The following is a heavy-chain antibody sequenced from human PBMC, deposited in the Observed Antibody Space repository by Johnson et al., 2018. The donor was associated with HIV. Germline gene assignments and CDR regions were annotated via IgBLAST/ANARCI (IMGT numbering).Heavy chain of an antibody. V-gene: IGHV3-33*06. CDR3: AKCIWGSSLIDAFDF. D-gene: IGHD6-13*01. CDR2: IWYDGSNK. Sequence: QVQLVESGGGVVQPGRSLRLSCAASGFTFSSYGMHWVRQAPGKGLEWVAVIWYDGSNKYYADSVKGRFTISRDNSKNTLYLQMNSLRAEDTAVYYCAKCIWGSSLIDAFDFWGQGTVVTVSS. CDR1: GFTFSSYG. J-gene: IGHJ3*01.